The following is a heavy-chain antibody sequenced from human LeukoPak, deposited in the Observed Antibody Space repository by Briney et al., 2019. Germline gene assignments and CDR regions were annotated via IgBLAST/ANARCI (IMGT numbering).Heavy chain of an antibody. CDR1: GGTFSSYA. CDR3: ARDPTGTVADY. J-gene: IGHJ4*02. V-gene: IGHV1-69*05. CDR2: IIPIFGTA. D-gene: IGHD4-11*01. Sequence: ASVKVSCKASGGTFSSYAISWVRQAPGQGLEWMGGIIPIFGTANYAQKLQGRVTMTTDTSTSTAYMELRSLRSDDTAVYYCARDPTGTVADYWGQGTLVTVSS.